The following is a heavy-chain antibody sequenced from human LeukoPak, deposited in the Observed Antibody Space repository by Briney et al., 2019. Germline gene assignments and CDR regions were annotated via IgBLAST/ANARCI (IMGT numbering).Heavy chain of an antibody. D-gene: IGHD1-1*01. CDR1: GGSISSYY. V-gene: IGHV4-4*07. CDR2: IYTSGST. Sequence: SETLSLTCTVSGGSISSYYWSWIRQPAGKGLEWIGRIYTSGSTNYNPSLKSRVTISVDTSKNQFSLKLGSVTAADTAVYYCARGPELDYYYYYYMDVWGKGTTVTVSS. CDR3: ARGPELDYYYYYYMDV. J-gene: IGHJ6*03.